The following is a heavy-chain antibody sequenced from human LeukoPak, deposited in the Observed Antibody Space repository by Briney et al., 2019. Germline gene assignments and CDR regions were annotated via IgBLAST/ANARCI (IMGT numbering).Heavy chain of an antibody. D-gene: IGHD3-10*01. V-gene: IGHV3-21*01. CDR3: ARDFLVGSLVRGYN. CDR2: ISSSSSYI. J-gene: IGHJ4*02. Sequence: PGGSLRLSCAASGFTISSYSMNWVRQAPGKGLEWVSSISSSSSYIYYADSVKGRFTISRDNAKNSLYLQMNSLRAEDTAVYYCARDFLVGSLVRGYNWGQGTLVTVSS. CDR1: GFTISSYS.